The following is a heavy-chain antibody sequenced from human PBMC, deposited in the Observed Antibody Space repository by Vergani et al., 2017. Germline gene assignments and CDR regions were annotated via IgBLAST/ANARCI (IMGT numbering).Heavy chain of an antibody. J-gene: IGHJ4*02. CDR1: GFSFGDYA. CDR2: IRNKAYGGTT. Sequence: EVQLVESGGGLVPPGRSLRLSCAASGFSFGDYAMTWVRQAPGKGLEWVAFIRNKAYGGTTEYAASVKGRFTISRDDSKRLAYLQLSGLKTEDTAVYFCSRGRGYSFRYSDYWGQGTLVTVSS. V-gene: IGHV3-49*04. CDR3: SRGRGYSFRYSDY. D-gene: IGHD5-18*01.